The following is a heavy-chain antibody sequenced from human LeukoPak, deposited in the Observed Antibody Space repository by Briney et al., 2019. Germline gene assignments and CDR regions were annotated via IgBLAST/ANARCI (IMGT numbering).Heavy chain of an antibody. CDR2: INPNSGGT. D-gene: IGHD6-13*01. Sequence: VASVKVSCKASGYTFTGYYMHWVRQAPGQGLEWMGWINPNSGGTNYAQKFQGWVTMTRDTSISTAYMELSRLRSDDTAVYYCARVYSSSSDAFDIWGQGTMVTVSS. V-gene: IGHV1-2*04. J-gene: IGHJ3*02. CDR1: GYTFTGYY. CDR3: ARVYSSSSDAFDI.